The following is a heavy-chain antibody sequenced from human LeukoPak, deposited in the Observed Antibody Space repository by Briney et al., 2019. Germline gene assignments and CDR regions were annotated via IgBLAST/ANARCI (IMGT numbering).Heavy chain of an antibody. V-gene: IGHV3-15*01. J-gene: IGHJ4*02. CDR3: TTDPYYHDSTAN. CDR1: GFTFNNAW. CDR2: IKSKTDGGTT. D-gene: IGHD3-22*01. Sequence: PGGSLRLSCAASGFTFNNAWMSWVRQAPGKGLEWVGRIKSKTDGGTTDYAAPVKGRFTISRDDSKNTLYLQMNSLKTEDTAVYYCTTDPYYHDSTANWGQGTLVTVSS.